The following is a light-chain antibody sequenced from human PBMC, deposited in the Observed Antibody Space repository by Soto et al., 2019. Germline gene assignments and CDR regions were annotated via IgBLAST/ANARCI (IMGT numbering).Light chain of an antibody. CDR2: EVS. CDR1: SSDVGGYNH. Sequence: QSVLTQPASVSGSPGQSITISCTGTSSDVGGYNHVSWYQLHPSKAPKLMLYEVSNRPSGVSNRFSGSKSGNTASLTISGLQAEDEADYYCFSYTSSTAYVFGTGTKVTVL. CDR3: FSYTSSTAYV. V-gene: IGLV2-14*01. J-gene: IGLJ1*01.